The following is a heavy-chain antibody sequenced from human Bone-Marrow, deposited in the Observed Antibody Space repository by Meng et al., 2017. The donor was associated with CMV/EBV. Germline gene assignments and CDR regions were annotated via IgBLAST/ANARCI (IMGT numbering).Heavy chain of an antibody. CDR3: ARETYCSSTSCYTKDGAFEI. J-gene: IGHJ3*02. D-gene: IGHD2-2*02. CDR2: IYYSGST. CDR1: GGSCSGYY. Sequence: SETLSLTCAVYGGSCSGYYWSWIRQPPGKGLEWIGYIYYSGSTNYNPSLKTRVTITVDTSKNQFSLKLSSGTAADTAVYYCARETYCSSTSCYTKDGAFEIWGQGTMVTVSS. V-gene: IGHV4-59*01.